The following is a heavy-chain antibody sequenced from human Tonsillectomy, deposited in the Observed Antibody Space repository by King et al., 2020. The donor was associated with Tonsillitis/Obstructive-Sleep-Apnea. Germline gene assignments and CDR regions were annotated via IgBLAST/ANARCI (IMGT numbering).Heavy chain of an antibody. J-gene: IGHJ4*02. CDR1: GFTFDDYT. V-gene: IGHV3-43*01. CDR2: ISWDGGST. CDR3: AKDGDFGVVADY. Sequence: QLVQSGGVVVQPGGSLRLSCAASGFTFDDYTMHWVRKAHGKGLEGVSLISWDGGSTFYADSVKGRFTISRDNSKNSLSLQMNSLRTEDTALYYCAKDGDFGVVADYWGQGTLVTVSS. D-gene: IGHD3-3*01.